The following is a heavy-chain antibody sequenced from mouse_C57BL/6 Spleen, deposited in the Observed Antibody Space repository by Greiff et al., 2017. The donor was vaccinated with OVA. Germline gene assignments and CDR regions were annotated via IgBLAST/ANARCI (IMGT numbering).Heavy chain of an antibody. J-gene: IGHJ3*01. D-gene: IGHD1-1*01. CDR3: ARPHYYYGSSPFAY. V-gene: IGHV1-53*01. CDR1: GYTFTSYW. Sequence: QVQLQQSGTELVKPGASVKLSCKASGYTFTSYWMHWVKQRPGQGLEWIGNINPSNGGTNYNGKFKGKATLTADKSSSTAYMQLSSLTSEDSAVYFCARPHYYYGSSPFAYWGQGTLVTVSA. CDR2: INPSNGGT.